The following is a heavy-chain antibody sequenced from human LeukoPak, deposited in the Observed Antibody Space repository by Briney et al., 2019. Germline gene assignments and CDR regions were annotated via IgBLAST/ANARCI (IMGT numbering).Heavy chain of an antibody. J-gene: IGHJ4*02. D-gene: IGHD6-19*01. CDR1: GFTFSSYG. Sequence: PGGSLRLSCAASGFTFSSYGMHWVRQAPGKGLEWVAFIRNDGSKKHYADSVKGRFTISRDNSKNTLYLQMNSLRAEDTAVYYCAKSHTAVGYWGQGTLVTVSS. CDR3: AKSHTAVGY. V-gene: IGHV3-30*02. CDR2: IRNDGSKK.